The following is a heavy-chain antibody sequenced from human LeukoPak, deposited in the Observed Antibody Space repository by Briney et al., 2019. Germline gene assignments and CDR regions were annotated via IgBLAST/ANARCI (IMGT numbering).Heavy chain of an antibody. Sequence: PGASVKVSCKASGYAFDFYGLSWVRQAPGQGLEWLGWISVNNGNTHYAQKFQDRVTMTTDTSTSTAYMEVRSLRSDDTAIYYCQRITIFGVVIDFDYWGQGTLVTVSS. V-gene: IGHV1-18*01. D-gene: IGHD3-3*01. CDR1: GYAFDFYG. CDR2: ISVNNGNT. CDR3: QRITIFGVVIDFDY. J-gene: IGHJ4*02.